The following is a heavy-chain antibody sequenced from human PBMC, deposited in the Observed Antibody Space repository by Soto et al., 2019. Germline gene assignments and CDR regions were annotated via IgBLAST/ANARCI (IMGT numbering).Heavy chain of an antibody. D-gene: IGHD3-16*02. CDR3: ARHPGPNYYVWGSYRYTGNYFDY. V-gene: IGHV4-39*01. Sequence: PSETLSLTCTVSGGSISSSSYYWGWIRQPPGKGLEWIGSIYYSGSTYYNPSLKSRVTLSVDTSKNQFSLKLSYVTAADTAVYYCARHPGPNYYVWGSYRYTGNYFDYWGQGTLVTVSS. J-gene: IGHJ4*02. CDR2: IYYSGST. CDR1: GGSISSSSYY.